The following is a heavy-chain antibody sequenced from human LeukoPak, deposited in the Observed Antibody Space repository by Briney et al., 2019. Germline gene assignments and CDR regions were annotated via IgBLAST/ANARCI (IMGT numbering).Heavy chain of an antibody. Sequence: SVKVSCKASGGTFSSYAISWVRQAPGQGLEWMGGIIPIFGTANYAQKFQGRVTITADESTSTAYMELSSLRSEDTAVYYCARSPGSSSWGLGYYYGMDVWGQGTTVTVSS. J-gene: IGHJ6*02. CDR2: IIPIFGTA. CDR3: ARSPGSSSWGLGYYYGMDV. CDR1: GGTFSSYA. D-gene: IGHD6-13*01. V-gene: IGHV1-69*13.